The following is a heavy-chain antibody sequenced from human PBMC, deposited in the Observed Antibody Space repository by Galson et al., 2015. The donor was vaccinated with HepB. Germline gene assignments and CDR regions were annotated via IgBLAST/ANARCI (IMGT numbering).Heavy chain of an antibody. D-gene: IGHD4-17*01. CDR2: ISYDGSNK. CDR3: ARVSTVTLGAPNFDY. Sequence: SLRLSCAASGFTFSSYAMHWVRQAPGKGLEWVAVISYDGSNKYYADSVKGRFTISRDNSKNTLYLQMNSLRAEDTAVYYCARVSTVTLGAPNFDYWGQGTLVTVSS. CDR1: GFTFSSYA. V-gene: IGHV3-30*04. J-gene: IGHJ4*02.